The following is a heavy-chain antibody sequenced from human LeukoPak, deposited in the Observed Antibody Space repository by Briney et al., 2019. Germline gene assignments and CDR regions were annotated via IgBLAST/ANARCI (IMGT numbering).Heavy chain of an antibody. V-gene: IGHV3-73*01. CDR1: GFTFSGSA. CDR3: TTGTDGPGY. D-gene: IGHD5-24*01. Sequence: GSLRLSCAASGFTFSGSAMHWVRQASGKGLGWVGRIRSKANNYATAYAASVKGRFTISRDDSKNTAYLQMNSLKTEDTAVYYCTTGTDGPGYWGQGTLVTVSS. J-gene: IGHJ4*02. CDR2: IRSKANNYAT.